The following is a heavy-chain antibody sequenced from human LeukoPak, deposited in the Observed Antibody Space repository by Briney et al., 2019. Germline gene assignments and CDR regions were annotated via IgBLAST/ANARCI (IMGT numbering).Heavy chain of an antibody. Sequence: GGSLRLSCAASGFTFVSHRMTWVRQAPGKGLEWVANINQDGSERYYVDSVKGRFTISRDNAKNSLYLQMNSLRAEDAAVYYCAGRYMATSAEDFDYWGQGTLVTVSS. CDR3: AGRYMATSAEDFDY. CDR1: GFTFVSHR. V-gene: IGHV3-7*01. CDR2: INQDGSER. J-gene: IGHJ4*02. D-gene: IGHD5-24*01.